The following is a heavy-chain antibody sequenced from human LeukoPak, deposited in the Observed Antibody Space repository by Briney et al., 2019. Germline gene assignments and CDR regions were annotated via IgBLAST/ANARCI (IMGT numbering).Heavy chain of an antibody. D-gene: IGHD2-21*02. J-gene: IGHJ1*01. CDR2: IYPNTGGT. CDR1: GYTFTGYY. V-gene: IGHV1-2*06. Sequence: ASVKVSCKASGYTFTGYYLHWVRQAPGQGLEWMGRIYPNTGGTNYAQNFQGRVTLTRDTSISTAYTELSRLRSDDTAVYYCARDSASYCGGDCPPKYFQHWGQGTLATVSS. CDR3: ARDSASYCGGDCPPKYFQH.